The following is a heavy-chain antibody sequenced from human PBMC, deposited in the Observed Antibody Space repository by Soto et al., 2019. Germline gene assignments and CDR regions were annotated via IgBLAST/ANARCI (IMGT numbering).Heavy chain of an antibody. V-gene: IGHV4-4*07. D-gene: IGHD2-2*01. CDR2: IYSDGTT. CDR1: GGSISGYY. CDR3: SRVGCSNSKCYTRGMDV. Sequence: SETLSLTCTVSGGSISGYYWSWVRQPAGKGLEWVGRIYSDGTTNYSPSLKSRVTMSLDTSKDQFSRHLNSVTAADTAVYYCSRVGCSNSKCYTRGMDVWGQGTTVTVSS. J-gene: IGHJ6*02.